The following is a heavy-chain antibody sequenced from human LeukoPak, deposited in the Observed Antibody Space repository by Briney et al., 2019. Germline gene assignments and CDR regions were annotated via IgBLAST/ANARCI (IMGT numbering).Heavy chain of an antibody. Sequence: GGSLRLSCAVSGFTFSSYARIWVLQAPGKGLEWISAISGGGGSTYYADSVKGRFTISRDNFKNMMYLQMNSLRADDTAVYYCAKTNTRQRHWFDPWGQGTLVTVSS. CDR1: GFTFSSYA. D-gene: IGHD2-8*01. V-gene: IGHV3-23*01. CDR2: ISGGGGST. J-gene: IGHJ5*02. CDR3: AKTNTRQRHWFDP.